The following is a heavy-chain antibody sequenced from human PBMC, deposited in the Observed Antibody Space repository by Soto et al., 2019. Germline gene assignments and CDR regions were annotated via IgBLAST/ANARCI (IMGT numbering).Heavy chain of an antibody. CDR1: GFSLSNARMG. CDR2: IFSNDEK. D-gene: IGHD4-4*01. J-gene: IGHJ5*02. Sequence: QVTLKESGPVLVKPTETLTLTCTVSGFSLSNARMGVSWIRQPPGKALEWLAHIFSNDEKSYSTSLKSRHTISKDTSKSQVVLTMTNMYPVDTATYYCARMGMTTVTRHLFDPWGQGTLVTVSS. CDR3: ARMGMTTVTRHLFDP. V-gene: IGHV2-26*01.